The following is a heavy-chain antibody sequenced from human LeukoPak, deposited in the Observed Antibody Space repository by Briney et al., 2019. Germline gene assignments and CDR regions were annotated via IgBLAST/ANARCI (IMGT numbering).Heavy chain of an antibody. CDR2: IYPYTGAT. D-gene: IGHD3-10*01. CDR3: ARDGPAQMVDFDY. Sequence: ASVKVSCKASGYTFSGTGWYLSWLRQAPGQGLECMGWIYPYTGATHYAQKFQGRVAMTRDTSISTAYMELSRLRPDDTAVYYCARDGPAQMVDFDYWGQGTLVTVSS. V-gene: IGHV1-2*02. J-gene: IGHJ4*02. CDR1: GYTFSGTGWY.